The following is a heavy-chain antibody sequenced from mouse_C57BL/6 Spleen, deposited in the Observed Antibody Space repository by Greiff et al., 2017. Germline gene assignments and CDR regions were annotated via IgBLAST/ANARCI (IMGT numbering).Heavy chain of an antibody. CDR2: IWSGGST. D-gene: IGHD2-5*01. CDR1: GFSLTSYG. J-gene: IGHJ4*01. CDR3: ARSGYSNYENYAMDY. Sequence: QVQLQQSGPGLVQPSQSLSITCTVSGFSLTSYGVHWVRQSPGKGLEWLGVIWSGGSTDYNAAFISRLSISKDNSKSQVFCKMNSLQADDTAIYYCARSGYSNYENYAMDYWGQGTSVTVSS. V-gene: IGHV2-2*01.